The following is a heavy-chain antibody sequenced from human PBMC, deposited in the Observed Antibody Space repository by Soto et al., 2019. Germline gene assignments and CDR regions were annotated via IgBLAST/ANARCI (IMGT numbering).Heavy chain of an antibody. CDR3: AAGYSSGWLDY. Sequence: GASVKVSCKASGYTFTGYYMHWVRQAPGQGLEWMGWISAYNGNTNYAQKLQGRVTMTTDTSTSTAYMELRSLRSDDTAVYYCAAGYSSGWLDYWGQGTLVTVSS. J-gene: IGHJ4*02. CDR2: ISAYNGNT. CDR1: GYTFTGYY. D-gene: IGHD6-19*01. V-gene: IGHV1-18*04.